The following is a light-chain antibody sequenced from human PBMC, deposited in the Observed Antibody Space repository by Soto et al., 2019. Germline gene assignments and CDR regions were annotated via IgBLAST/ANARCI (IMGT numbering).Light chain of an antibody. CDR1: SSNIGAGYT. V-gene: IGLV1-40*01. J-gene: IGLJ2*01. CDR3: QSYDNSLSASGV. CDR2: GNS. Sequence: QSVLTQPPSVSGAPGQRVTISCSGSSSNIGAGYTVHWYQQLPGTAPKLLIYGNSNRPSGVPDRFSGSRSGTSASLAITGLQAEDEADYYCQSYDNSLSASGVFGGGTKLTVL.